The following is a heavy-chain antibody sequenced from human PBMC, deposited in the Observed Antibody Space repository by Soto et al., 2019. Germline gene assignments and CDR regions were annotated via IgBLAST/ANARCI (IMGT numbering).Heavy chain of an antibody. V-gene: IGHV3-23*01. Sequence: EVQLLESGGGLVQPGGSLRLSCAASGFTFSIYAMSWVRQVPGKGLEWVSTISDSGGSAYYADSVKGRFTISRDNSKNTLYLQMNSLRAEDTAVYYCARPYGGKIGDPLDLWGQGTMVTVSS. J-gene: IGHJ3*01. CDR2: ISDSGGSA. CDR3: ARPYGGKIGDPLDL. D-gene: IGHD2-15*01. CDR1: GFTFSIYA.